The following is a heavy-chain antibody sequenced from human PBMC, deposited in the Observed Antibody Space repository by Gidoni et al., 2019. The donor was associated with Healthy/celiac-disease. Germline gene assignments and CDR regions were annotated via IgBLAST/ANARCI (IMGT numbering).Heavy chain of an antibody. CDR2: IYYSGST. Sequence: QVQLQESGPGLVKPSQTLSLTCTVSGGSISSGGYYWSWIRQHPGKGLEWIGYIYYSGSTYYNPSLKSLVTISVDTSKNQFSLKLSSVTAADTAVYYCAGSMVNYNAFDIWGQGTMVTVSS. V-gene: IGHV4-31*01. CDR1: GGSISSGGYY. D-gene: IGHD3-10*01. J-gene: IGHJ3*02. CDR3: AGSMVNYNAFDI.